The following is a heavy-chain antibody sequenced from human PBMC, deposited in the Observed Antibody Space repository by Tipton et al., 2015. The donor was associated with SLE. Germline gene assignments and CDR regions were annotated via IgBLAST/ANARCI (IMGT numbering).Heavy chain of an antibody. Sequence: GLVKPSETLSLSCTVSGGSISSHYWNWIRQPPGKGLEWIGHIYYSGSTNYNPSLKSRVTISVDTSKNQFSLTLTSLIAADTAVYYCTRSRYSNYAYYYYVDVWGKGTTVTVSS. V-gene: IGHV4-59*11. CDR3: TRSRYSNYAYYYYVDV. CDR2: IYYSGST. D-gene: IGHD4-11*01. CDR1: GGSISSHY. J-gene: IGHJ6*03.